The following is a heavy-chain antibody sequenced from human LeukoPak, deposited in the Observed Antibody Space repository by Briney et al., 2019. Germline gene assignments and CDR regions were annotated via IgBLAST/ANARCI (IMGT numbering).Heavy chain of an antibody. V-gene: IGHV1-8*01. CDR2: MNPNSGNT. CDR3: ARGYCSSTSCYTRFDP. CDR1: GYTFTSYD. D-gene: IGHD2-2*02. J-gene: IGHJ5*02. Sequence: ASVKVSCKASGYTFTSYDINWVRQATGQGLEWMGWMNPNSGNTGYAQKFQGRVTMTRNTSISTAYMELSSLRSEDTAVYYCARGYCSSTSCYTRFDPWGQGTLVTVSS.